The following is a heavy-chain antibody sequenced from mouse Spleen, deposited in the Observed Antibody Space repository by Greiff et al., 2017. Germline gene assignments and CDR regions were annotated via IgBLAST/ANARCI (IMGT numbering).Heavy chain of an antibody. CDR3: ARGHYFDY. V-gene: IGHV1-31*01. Sequence: EVKLMESGPELVKPGASVKISCKASGYSFTGYYMHWVKQSHVKSLEWIGRINPYNGATSYNQNFKDKASLTVDKSSSTAYMELHSLTSEDSAVYYCARGHYFDYWGQGTTLTVSS. CDR1: GYSFTGYY. CDR2: INPYNGAT. J-gene: IGHJ2*01.